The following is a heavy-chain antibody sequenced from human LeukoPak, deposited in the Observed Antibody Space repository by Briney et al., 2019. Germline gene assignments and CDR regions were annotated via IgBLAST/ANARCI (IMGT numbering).Heavy chain of an antibody. Sequence: GASVKVSCNASGGTFSSYAISWVRQAPGQGLEWMGGIIPIFGTANYAQKFQGRVTITTDESTSTAYMELSSLRSEDTAVYYCARSLYGSGYYYYMDVWGKGTTVTVSS. V-gene: IGHV1-69*05. D-gene: IGHD3-10*01. CDR1: GGTFSSYA. CDR2: IIPIFGTA. J-gene: IGHJ6*03. CDR3: ARSLYGSGYYYYMDV.